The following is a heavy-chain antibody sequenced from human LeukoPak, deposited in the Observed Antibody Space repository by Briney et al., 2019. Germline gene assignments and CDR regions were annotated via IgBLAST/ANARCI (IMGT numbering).Heavy chain of an antibody. D-gene: IGHD2-15*01. J-gene: IGHJ4*02. CDR2: ISGSGGST. V-gene: IGHV3-23*01. CDR3: ARGISELVVVAAPYYFDY. Sequence: QSGGSLRLSCAASGFTFSSYAMSWVRQAPGKGLEWVSAISGSGGSTYYADSVKGRFTISRDNSKNTLYLQMNSLRAEDTAVYYCARGISELVVVAAPYYFDYWGQGTLVTVSS. CDR1: GFTFSSYA.